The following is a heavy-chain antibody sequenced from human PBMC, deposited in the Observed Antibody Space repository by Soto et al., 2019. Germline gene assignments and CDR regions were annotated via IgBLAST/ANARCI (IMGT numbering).Heavy chain of an antibody. J-gene: IGHJ6*03. CDR3: ARLVCSSTSCYAWDYYYYYMDV. CDR2: IYYSGSA. CDR1: GGSISSYY. D-gene: IGHD2-2*01. Sequence: SETLSLTCTVSGGSISSYYWSWIRQPPGKGLEWIGYIYYSGSANYNPSLKSRVTISVDTSKNQFSLKLSSVTAADTAVYYCARLVCSSTSCYAWDYYYYYMDVWGKGTTVTVSS. V-gene: IGHV4-59*08.